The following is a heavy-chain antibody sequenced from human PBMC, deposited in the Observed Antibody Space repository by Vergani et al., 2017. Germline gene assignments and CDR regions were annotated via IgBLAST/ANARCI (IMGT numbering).Heavy chain of an antibody. Sequence: EVQLLESGGSLKQPGGSVRLSCAASGFTFSTYAMHWVRQAPGKGLEWVSALTGGGGSTYYAASFKGRFIISRDNSRDTLYLQMNSLRPEDTATYYCAIVCGSTSCPYGGGAFDVWVHGTMVTVSS. CDR1: GFTFSTYA. V-gene: IGHV3-23*01. CDR3: AIVCGSTSCPYGGGAFDV. J-gene: IGHJ3*01. CDR2: LTGGGGST. D-gene: IGHD2-2*01.